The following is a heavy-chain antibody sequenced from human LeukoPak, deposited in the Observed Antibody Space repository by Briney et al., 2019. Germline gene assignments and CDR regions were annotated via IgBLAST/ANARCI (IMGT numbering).Heavy chain of an antibody. CDR2: ISHSGST. CDR3: VTYYYGSSAPKRDY. J-gene: IGHJ4*02. Sequence: PSETLSLTCAVYGGSFSDYFWSWIRQPPGKGLEWIGEISHSGSTTYNPSLRSRVTISGDTSKKQFSLKLSSVTAADTAVYYCVTYYYGSSAPKRDYWGQGILVTVSS. CDR1: GGSFSDYF. D-gene: IGHD3-22*01. V-gene: IGHV4-34*01.